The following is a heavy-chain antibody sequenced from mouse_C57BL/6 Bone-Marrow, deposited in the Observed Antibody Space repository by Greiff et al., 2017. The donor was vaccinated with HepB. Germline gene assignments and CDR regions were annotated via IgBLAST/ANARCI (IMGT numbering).Heavy chain of an antibody. CDR2: IHPNSGRT. J-gene: IGHJ3*01. CDR3: VYDYARGPAY. CDR1: GYTFTSYW. D-gene: IGHD2-4*01. V-gene: IGHV1-64*01. Sequence: QVQLQQPGAELVKPGASVKLSCKASGYTFTSYWMHWVKQRPGQGLEWIGMIHPNSGRTNYNEKFKSKATLTVDKSSSTAYMQLSSLTSEDSAVYYCVYDYARGPAYWGQGTLVTVSP.